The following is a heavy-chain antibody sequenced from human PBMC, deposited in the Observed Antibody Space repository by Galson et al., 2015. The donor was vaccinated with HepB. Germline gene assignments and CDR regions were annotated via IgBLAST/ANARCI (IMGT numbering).Heavy chain of an antibody. CDR1: GFTFSSYA. Sequence: SLRLSCAASGFTFSSYAMSWVRQAPGKGLEWVSAISGSGGSTYYADSVKGRFTISRDNSKNTLYLQMNSLRAEDTAVYYCAKGGGGSGWQRGFDYWGQGTLVTVSS. CDR3: AKGGGGSGWQRGFDY. J-gene: IGHJ4*02. CDR2: ISGSGGST. D-gene: IGHD6-19*01. V-gene: IGHV3-23*01.